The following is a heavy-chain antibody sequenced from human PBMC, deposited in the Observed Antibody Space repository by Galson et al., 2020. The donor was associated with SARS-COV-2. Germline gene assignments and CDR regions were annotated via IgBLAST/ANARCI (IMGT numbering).Heavy chain of an antibody. Sequence: HGESLKISSKRSGYSINNYWIAWVRQMPGKGLECMGIIYPGDSDTRYNPSFQGQVTISVDKSISTAYLQWNSLKASDTAIYYCARPTAYWLAVGSYYFFDLWGRGTPVTVSS. D-gene: IGHD1-26*01. CDR3: ARPTAYWLAVGSYYFFDL. CDR1: GYSINNYW. J-gene: IGHJ2*01. V-gene: IGHV5-51*01. CDR2: IYPGDSDT.